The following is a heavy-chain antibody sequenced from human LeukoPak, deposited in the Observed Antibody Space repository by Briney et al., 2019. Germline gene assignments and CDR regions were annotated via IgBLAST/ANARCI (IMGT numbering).Heavy chain of an antibody. CDR3: ARQFEF. CDR1: GGSLSSYY. J-gene: IGHJ4*02. V-gene: IGHV4-59*08. Sequence: PSETLSLTCTVFGGSLSSYYWVWVRQPPGKGLEWIGLIYSSESIKYNPSLKSRLTISLDTSKNQISLKLTSVTAADTAIYYCARQFEFWGQGTLVTVSS. CDR2: IYSSESI.